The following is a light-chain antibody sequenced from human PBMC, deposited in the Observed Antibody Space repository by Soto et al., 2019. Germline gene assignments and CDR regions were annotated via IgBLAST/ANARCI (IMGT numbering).Light chain of an antibody. CDR1: QYINTR. J-gene: IGKJ5*01. CDR2: QTS. V-gene: IGKV3-20*01. Sequence: EIVLTQSHATRSSFPGDRVTLSCRASQYINTRLAWYQHRPGQAPRLLIYQTSLRAAGIPARFSGSGSATDFTITISRLQQEDGALYYCQHSGRSTITFGQGTRLEIK. CDR3: QHSGRSTIT.